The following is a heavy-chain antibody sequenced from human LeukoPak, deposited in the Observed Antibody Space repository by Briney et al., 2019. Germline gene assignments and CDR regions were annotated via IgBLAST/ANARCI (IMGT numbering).Heavy chain of an antibody. Sequence: ASVKVSCKASGYTFTSYGISWVRQAPGQGLEWMGWISAYNGNTNYAQKLQGRVTMTTDTSTSTAYMELRSLRSDDTAVYYCARVYYSNSYDYWYSDLWGRGTLVTVSS. CDR1: GYTFTSYG. D-gene: IGHD6-13*01. J-gene: IGHJ2*01. CDR3: ARVYYSNSYDYWYSDL. V-gene: IGHV1-18*01. CDR2: ISAYNGNT.